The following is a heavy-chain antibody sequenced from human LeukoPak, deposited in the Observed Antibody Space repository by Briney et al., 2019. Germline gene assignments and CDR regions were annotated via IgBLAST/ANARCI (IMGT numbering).Heavy chain of an antibody. J-gene: IGHJ4*02. CDR2: IYSGGST. D-gene: IGHD6-13*01. CDR1: GFTVSSNY. CDR3: ARGPRYSSSWYPGQLDY. V-gene: IGHV3-53*01. Sequence: GGSVRLSCAASGFTVSSNYMSWVRQAPGKGLEWVSVIYSGGSTYYADSVKGRFTISRDNSKNTLYLQMNSLRAEDTAVYYCARGPRYSSSWYPGQLDYWGQGTLLTVSS.